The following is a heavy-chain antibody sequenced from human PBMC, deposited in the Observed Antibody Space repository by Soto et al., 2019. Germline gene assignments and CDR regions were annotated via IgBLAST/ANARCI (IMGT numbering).Heavy chain of an antibody. CDR1: GGSISSYY. V-gene: IGHV4-59*01. CDR2: IYYSGST. D-gene: IGHD4-17*01. CDR3: ARGLRWYPNWFDP. J-gene: IGHJ5*02. Sequence: SETLSLTCTVSGGSISSYYWSWIRQPPGKGLEWIGYIYYSGSTNYNPSLKSRVTISVDTSKNQFSLKLSSVTAADTAVYYCARGLRWYPNWFDPWGQGTLVTVSS.